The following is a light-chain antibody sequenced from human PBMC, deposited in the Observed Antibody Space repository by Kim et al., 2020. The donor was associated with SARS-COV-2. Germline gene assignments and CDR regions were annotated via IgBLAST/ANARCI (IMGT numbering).Light chain of an antibody. CDR3: QSYDSTNVWV. CDR1: SGDVASNY. CDR2: EDD. Sequence: KTVTISCTRSSGDVASNYVQWYQQRPGSPPTAVIYEDDQRPSGVPDRFSGSIDYSSNSASLTISGLKTEDEADYYCQSYDSTNVWVFGGGTQLTVL. J-gene: IGLJ3*02. V-gene: IGLV6-57*01.